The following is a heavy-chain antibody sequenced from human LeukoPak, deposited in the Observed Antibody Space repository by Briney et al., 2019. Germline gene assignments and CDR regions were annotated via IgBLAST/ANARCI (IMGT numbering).Heavy chain of an antibody. V-gene: IGHV1-46*01. J-gene: IGHJ5*02. CDR3: ARGPHKRTYDRDNWFDP. D-gene: IGHD3-3*01. CDR2: INPSGGST. Sequence: ASVKVSCKASGYTFTNYYMYWVRQAPGQGLEWMGLINPSGGSTNYAQKFQGRVTMTRDMSTSTVYMELSSLRSEDTAVYYCARGPHKRTYDRDNWFDPWGQGTLVTVSS. CDR1: GYTFTNYY.